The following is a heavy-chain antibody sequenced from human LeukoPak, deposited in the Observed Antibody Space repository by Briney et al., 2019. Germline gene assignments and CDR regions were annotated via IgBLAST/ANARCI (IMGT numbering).Heavy chain of an antibody. CDR1: GGSFRGYY. D-gene: IGHD2-2*02. J-gene: IGHJ4*02. CDR3: ATHHPDCSSTSCYNANDY. V-gene: IGHV4-34*01. Sequence: PSETLSLTCADYGGSFRGYYWSWIRQPPGKGLEWIGEINHSGSTNYNPSLKSRVTISVDTSKNQFSLKLSSVTAADTAVYYCATHHPDCSSTSCYNANDYWGQGTLVTVSS. CDR2: INHSGST.